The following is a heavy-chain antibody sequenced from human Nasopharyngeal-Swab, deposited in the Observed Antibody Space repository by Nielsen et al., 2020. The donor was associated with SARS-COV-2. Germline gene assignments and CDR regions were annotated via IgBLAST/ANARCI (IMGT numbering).Heavy chain of an antibody. Sequence: ASVKVSCKASGYTFTSYYMHWVRQAPGQGFEWMGIINPSGGSTSYAQKFQGRVTMTRDTSTSTVYMELSSLRSEDTAVYYCARALSAARPDLMGWFDPWGQGTLVTVSS. V-gene: IGHV1-46*01. CDR2: INPSGGST. CDR3: ARALSAARPDLMGWFDP. J-gene: IGHJ5*02. D-gene: IGHD6-6*01. CDR1: GYTFTSYY.